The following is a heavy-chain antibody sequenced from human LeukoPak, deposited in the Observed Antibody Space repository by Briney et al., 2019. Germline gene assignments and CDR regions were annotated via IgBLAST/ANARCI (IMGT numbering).Heavy chain of an antibody. J-gene: IGHJ3*02. CDR1: GYTFTDYY. CDR3: ARGGPHHGFDI. CDR2: IVTNNGAT. Sequence: ASVKVSCKASGYTFTDYYMHWVRQAPGRGLEWMGWIVTNNGATNYAQNFKGRVTMTRDTSVSTAYVEVSDLKSDDTAVYYCARGGPHHGFDIWAQGTMVTVSS. V-gene: IGHV1-2*02.